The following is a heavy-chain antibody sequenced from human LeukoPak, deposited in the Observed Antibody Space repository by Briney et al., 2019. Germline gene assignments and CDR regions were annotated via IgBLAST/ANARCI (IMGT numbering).Heavy chain of an antibody. Sequence: SETLSLTCAVSGYPISSGYYWGWIRQPPGKGLEWIGSIYHSGSTYYNPSLKSRVTISVDTSKNQFSLKLSPVTAADTAVYYCARVGYCSGGSCYDLRFDYWGQGTLVTVSS. CDR3: ARVGYCSGGSCYDLRFDY. CDR2: IYHSGST. V-gene: IGHV4-38-2*01. CDR1: GYPISSGYY. D-gene: IGHD2-15*01. J-gene: IGHJ4*02.